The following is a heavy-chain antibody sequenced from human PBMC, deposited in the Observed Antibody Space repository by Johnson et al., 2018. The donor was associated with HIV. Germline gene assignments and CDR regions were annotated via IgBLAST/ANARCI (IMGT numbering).Heavy chain of an antibody. J-gene: IGHJ3*02. CDR2: ITGAGSST. V-gene: IGHV3-74*02. CDR1: GFTFSSYW. Sequence: VQLVESGGGLVKPGGSLRLSCAASGFTFSSYWMHWVRQAPGKGLVWVSRITGAGSSTSYAASVKGRFTISRDNAKNTLYLQMNSLRAEDTAVYYCAKSGFSGSYQGAYDIWGQGTMVTVSS. D-gene: IGHD1-26*01. CDR3: AKSGFSGSYQGAYDI.